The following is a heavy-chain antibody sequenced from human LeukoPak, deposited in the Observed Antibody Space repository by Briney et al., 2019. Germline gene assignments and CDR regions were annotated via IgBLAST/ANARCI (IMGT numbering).Heavy chain of an antibody. D-gene: IGHD2-21*02. CDR3: ARAPCGGDCYFRVAAFDI. CDR1: GGSITSYY. V-gene: IGHV4-4*07. Sequence: SETLSLTCTVSGGSITSYYWSWIRQSAGKGLEWIGRIYSRGSTNYNPSLKSRVTMSVDTSKNQFSLKLSSVTAADTAVYYCARAPCGGDCYFRVAAFDIWGQGTMVTVSS. J-gene: IGHJ3*02. CDR2: IYSRGST.